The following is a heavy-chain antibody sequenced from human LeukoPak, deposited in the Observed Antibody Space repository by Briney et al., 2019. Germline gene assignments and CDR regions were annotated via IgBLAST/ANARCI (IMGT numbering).Heavy chain of an antibody. V-gene: IGHV4-34*01. CDR3: ARVPRRSPPTRIDY. Sequence: SETLSLTCAVYGGSFSGYYWSWIRQPPVKGLEWIGEINHSGSTNYNPSLKSRVTISVDTSKNQFSLKLSSVTAADTAVYYCARVPRRSPPTRIDYWGQGTLVTVSS. J-gene: IGHJ4*02. CDR2: INHSGST. CDR1: GGSFSGYY.